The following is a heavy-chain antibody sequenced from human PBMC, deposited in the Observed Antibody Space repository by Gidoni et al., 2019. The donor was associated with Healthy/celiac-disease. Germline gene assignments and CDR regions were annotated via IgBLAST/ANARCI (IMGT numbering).Heavy chain of an antibody. CDR2: INHSGST. CDR3: ASLTTSPRYYYMDV. J-gene: IGHJ6*03. CDR1: GGSFSGYY. V-gene: IGHV4-34*01. D-gene: IGHD1-1*01. Sequence: QVQLQQWGAGLLKSSETLPLTCPLYGGSFSGYYWSWIRQPPGKGLEWTGEINHSGSTNYTPSIKSRITISVDTAKNQFSLKLSSVTAADTAVYYCASLTTSPRYYYMDVWGKGTTVTVSS.